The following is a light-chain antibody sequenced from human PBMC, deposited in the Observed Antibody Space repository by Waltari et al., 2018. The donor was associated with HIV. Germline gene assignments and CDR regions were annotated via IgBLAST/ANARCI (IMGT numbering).Light chain of an antibody. CDR1: TSNIGNNH. CDR3: ATWDSSLSVVL. J-gene: IGLJ2*01. Sequence: QSVLTQPPSVSAPPGPKVTISCSGNTSNIGNNHVSWYRHVPGLAPNLLIFDNIKRPSGIPARFSGSKSDTSATLGITGLQTGDEADYYCATWDSSLSVVLFGGGTKLTVL. V-gene: IGLV1-51*01. CDR2: DNI.